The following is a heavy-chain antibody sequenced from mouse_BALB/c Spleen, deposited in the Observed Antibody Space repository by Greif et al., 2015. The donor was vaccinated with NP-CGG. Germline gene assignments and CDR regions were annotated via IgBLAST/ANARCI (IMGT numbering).Heavy chain of an antibody. CDR1: GFNIKDTY. CDR2: IDPANGNT. D-gene: IGHD1-1*01. V-gene: IGHV14-3*02. J-gene: IGHJ1*01. CDR3: ARSGYYGSSYWYFDV. Sequence: VQLQQSGAELVKPGASVKLSCTASGFNIKDTYMHWVKQRPEQGLEWIGRIDPANGNTKYDPKFQGKATITADTSSNTGCLQLSSLTSEDTAVYYCARSGYYGSSYWYFDVWGAGTTVTVSS.